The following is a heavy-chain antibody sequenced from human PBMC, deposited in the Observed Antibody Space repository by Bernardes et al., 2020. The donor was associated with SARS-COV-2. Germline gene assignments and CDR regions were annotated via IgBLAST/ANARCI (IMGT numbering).Heavy chain of an antibody. D-gene: IGHD5-18*01. Sequence: SQTRSLTCTLAGGSFSSYYWSWNRQPQGKGLEWIGYIYYSGGTNNNPSLKSRVTISVDTSKNQFSLKLSSVTAADTAVYYCARGQLWFDYWGQGTLVTVSS. CDR3: ARGQLWFDY. CDR2: IYYSGGT. V-gene: IGHV4-59*01. J-gene: IGHJ4*02. CDR1: GGSFSSYY.